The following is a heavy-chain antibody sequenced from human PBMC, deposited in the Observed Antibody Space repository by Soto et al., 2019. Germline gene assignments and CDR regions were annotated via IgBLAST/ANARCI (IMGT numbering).Heavy chain of an antibody. J-gene: IGHJ3*02. CDR3: ARDVSPGGGPYMPDAFDM. CDR1: GFTFSDYW. D-gene: IGHD2-2*01. CDR2: IKKDESRK. Sequence: EVQLVESVGGLVQPGESLRLSCAASGFTFSDYWMTWVHQAPGEGLECVANIKKDESRKSYLDSVRSRFTISRDNARNSLYLQIDSLRAEDTALDYSARDVSPGGGPYMPDAFDMWGQGTMVTVSS. V-gene: IGHV3-7*05.